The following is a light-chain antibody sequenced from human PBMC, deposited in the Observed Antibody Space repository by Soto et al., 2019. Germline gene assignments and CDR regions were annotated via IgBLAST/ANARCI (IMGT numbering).Light chain of an antibody. CDR1: QNIRTY. V-gene: IGKV1-39*01. J-gene: IGKJ2*01. Sequence: DIQMTQSPYSLSASVGDSVTITCRASQNIRTYLNWYQQKPGRAPKLLIHSASALPSGVPSRFSGSGSGTEFTLTMSGLQPEDFATYYCQQGHSTPYKFGQGTK. CDR2: SAS. CDR3: QQGHSTPYK.